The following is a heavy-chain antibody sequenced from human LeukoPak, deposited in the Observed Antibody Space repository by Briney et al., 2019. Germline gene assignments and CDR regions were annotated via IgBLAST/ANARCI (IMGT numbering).Heavy chain of an antibody. D-gene: IGHD6-13*01. CDR1: GGSISNYY. J-gene: IGHJ4*02. V-gene: IGHV4-59*01. CDR2: IYYSGST. CDR3: ATGYSSTWYYFDY. Sequence: PSETLSLTCTVSGGSISNYYWSWIRQPPGKGLEWLGYIYYSGSTNYNPSLKSRVTISADTSKDQFSLKLASVTAADTAVYYCATGYSSTWYYFDYWGQGTLVTVSS.